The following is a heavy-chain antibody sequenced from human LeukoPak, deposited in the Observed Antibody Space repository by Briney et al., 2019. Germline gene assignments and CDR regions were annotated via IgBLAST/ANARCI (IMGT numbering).Heavy chain of an antibody. Sequence: SETLSLTCTVSGGSISSSSYYWGWIRQPPGKGLEWIGSIYYSGSTYYNPSLKSRVTISVDTSKNQFSLKLSSVTAADTAVYYCARPSGSYYGYYYYMDVWGKGTTVTISS. CDR1: GGSISSSSYY. CDR3: ARPSGSYYGYYYYMDV. D-gene: IGHD1-26*01. J-gene: IGHJ6*03. CDR2: IYYSGST. V-gene: IGHV4-39*07.